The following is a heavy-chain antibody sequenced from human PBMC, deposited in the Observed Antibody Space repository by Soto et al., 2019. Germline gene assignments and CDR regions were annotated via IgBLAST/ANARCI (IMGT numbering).Heavy chain of an antibody. CDR3: ARDDFWSGSLYFDY. V-gene: IGHV3-21*01. CDR1: GFTFSSYS. CDR2: ISSSSSYI. Sequence: GGSLRLSCAASGFTFSSYSMNWVRQAPGKGLEWVSSISSSSSYIYYADSVKGRFTISRDNAKNSLYLQMNSLRAEDTAVYYCARDDFWSGSLYFDYWGQGTLVTVSS. D-gene: IGHD3-3*01. J-gene: IGHJ4*02.